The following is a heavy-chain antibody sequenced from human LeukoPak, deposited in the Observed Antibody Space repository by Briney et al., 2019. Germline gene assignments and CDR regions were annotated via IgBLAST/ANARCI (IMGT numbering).Heavy chain of an antibody. J-gene: IGHJ4*02. CDR3: ARGAGCFDWLLSIPFLSPLADY. D-gene: IGHD3-9*01. V-gene: IGHV3-21*01. Sequence: XXXXXRXXXXKGLEWVSSISSSSXYIYYADSVKGRFTISRDNAKNSLYLQMNSLRAEDTAVYYCARGAGCFDWLLSIPFLSPLADYWGQGTLVTVSS. CDR2: ISSSSXYI. CDR1: X.